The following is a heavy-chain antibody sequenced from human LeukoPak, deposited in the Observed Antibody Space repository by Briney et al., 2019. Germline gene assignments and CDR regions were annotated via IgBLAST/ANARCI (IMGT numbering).Heavy chain of an antibody. CDR1: GFTFNKYW. Sequence: GGSLRLSCAASGFTFNKYWMSWVRQAPGKGLEWVATIKTDGSQKYYVESVKGRFSISRDNANNSVYLQMNSLRAEDTALYYCAKDFHRLGEFDAFDIWGQGTMVTVSS. D-gene: IGHD3-16*01. CDR2: IKTDGSQK. V-gene: IGHV3-7*03. J-gene: IGHJ3*02. CDR3: AKDFHRLGEFDAFDI.